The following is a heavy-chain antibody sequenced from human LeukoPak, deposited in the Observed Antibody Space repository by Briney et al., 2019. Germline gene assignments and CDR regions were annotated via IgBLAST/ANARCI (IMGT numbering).Heavy chain of an antibody. CDR1: GYSISSYY. V-gene: IGHV4-4*07. D-gene: IGHD6-19*01. Sequence: SETLSLTCTVSGYSISSYYWSWIRQPAGKGLEWIGRIYTSGSTNYNPSLKSRVTMSVDTSKNQFSLKLSSVTAADTAVYYCARDLPGIAVAGPHPHNWFDPWGQGTLVTVSS. CDR2: IYTSGST. CDR3: ARDLPGIAVAGPHPHNWFDP. J-gene: IGHJ5*02.